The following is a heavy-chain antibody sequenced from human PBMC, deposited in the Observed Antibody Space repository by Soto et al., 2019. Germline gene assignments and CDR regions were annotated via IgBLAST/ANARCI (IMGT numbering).Heavy chain of an antibody. D-gene: IGHD6-13*01. J-gene: IGHJ4*02. CDR3: ATLRSWRVDY. CDR2: IASSGATV. CDR1: GFIFSDYY. Sequence: QVQLVESGGALVKLGGPLELSCAAPGFIFSDYYMSWIRQAPGKGLEWISYIASSGATVSYADSVKGRFTISRDNARNSLYLQMNSLRAEDTAVYYCATLRSWRVDYWGQGNMVTVSS. V-gene: IGHV3-11*01.